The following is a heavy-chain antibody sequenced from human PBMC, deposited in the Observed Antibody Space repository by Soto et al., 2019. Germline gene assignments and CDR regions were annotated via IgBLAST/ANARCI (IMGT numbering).Heavy chain of an antibody. Sequence: ASVKVSCKASGYTFTSYDINWVRQATGQGLEWMGWMNPNSGNTGYAQKFQGRVTMTRNTSISTAYMELSSLRSEDTAVYYCARDAPLQLERQFGYYYYGMDVWGQGTTGTAP. D-gene: IGHD1-1*01. CDR1: GYTFTSYD. J-gene: IGHJ6*02. V-gene: IGHV1-8*01. CDR2: MNPNSGNT. CDR3: ARDAPLQLERQFGYYYYGMDV.